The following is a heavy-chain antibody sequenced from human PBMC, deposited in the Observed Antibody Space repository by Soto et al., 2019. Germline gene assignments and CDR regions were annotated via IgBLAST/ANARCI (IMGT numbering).Heavy chain of an antibody. V-gene: IGHV5-10-1*01. CDR2: IDPSDSYT. D-gene: IGHD3-22*01. J-gene: IGHJ4*02. CDR3: VRHPDHYDRDY. Sequence: GESLKISCQGSGYSFTIHWISWVRQMPGKGLEWMCRIDPSDSYTNYSPSFQGRVTISTDKSISTAYLQWSSLKASDTAMYYCVRHPDHYDRDYWGQGTLVTVYS. CDR1: GYSFTIHW.